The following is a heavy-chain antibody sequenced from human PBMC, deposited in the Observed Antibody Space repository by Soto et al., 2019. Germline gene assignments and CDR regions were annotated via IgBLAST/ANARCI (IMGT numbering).Heavy chain of an antibody. J-gene: IGHJ6*02. V-gene: IGHV3-30*18. Sequence: VGSLRLSCAAYGFTFSSYGIHWVRQAPGKGLEWVALISYDGTDKYYADSVKGRFTISRDNSKNTLYLQMSSLGPEDTAVYYCVKERYAQLWLEDYGMDVWGQGTTVTV. D-gene: IGHD5-18*01. CDR1: GFTFSSYG. CDR3: VKERYAQLWLEDYGMDV. CDR2: ISYDGTDK.